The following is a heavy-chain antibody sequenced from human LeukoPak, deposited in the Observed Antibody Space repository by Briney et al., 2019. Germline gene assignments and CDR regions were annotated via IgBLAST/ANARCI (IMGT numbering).Heavy chain of an antibody. CDR1: GVSFNDYY. V-gene: IGHV4-34*01. CDR3: TRMTTGHDY. J-gene: IGHJ4*02. CDR2: INHSGYT. Sequence: PSETLSLTCAVSGVSFNDYYWSWVRQTPGKGLEWIGEINHSGYTDDSPSLKSRVTLSIDTSRKQFSLNLRSVTVADTGIYYCTRMTTGHDYWGQGTLVTVSS. D-gene: IGHD4-17*01.